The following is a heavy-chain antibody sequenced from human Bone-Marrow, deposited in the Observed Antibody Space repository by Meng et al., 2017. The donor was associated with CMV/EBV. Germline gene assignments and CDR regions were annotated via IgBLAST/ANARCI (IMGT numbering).Heavy chain of an antibody. CDR1: GGSISSSSYY. J-gene: IGHJ6*02. V-gene: IGHV3-11*04. Sequence: GGSLRLSCTVSGGSISSSSYYWGWIRQPPGKGLEWISYINGPGSTVYYADSVEGRFTISRDNAKNSLSLQMNSLRAEDTAVYYCARERDSDMDVWGQGTTVTVSS. CDR2: INGPGSTV. CDR3: ARERDSDMDV.